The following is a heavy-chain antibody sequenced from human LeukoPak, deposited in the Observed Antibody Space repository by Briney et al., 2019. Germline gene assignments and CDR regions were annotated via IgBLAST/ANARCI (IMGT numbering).Heavy chain of an antibody. V-gene: IGHV6-1*01. CDR1: GDSVSSNSAA. J-gene: IGHJ2*01. D-gene: IGHD1-26*01. Sequence: SQTLSLTCAISGDSVSSNSAAWNWIRQSPSRGLEWLGRTYYRSRWYNDYAVSVKSRITINPDTSKNQFSLHLNSVTPKDTAVYDCVRDGTNSEYFDLWGRGTLVTVSS. CDR2: TYYRSRWYN. CDR3: VRDGTNSEYFDL.